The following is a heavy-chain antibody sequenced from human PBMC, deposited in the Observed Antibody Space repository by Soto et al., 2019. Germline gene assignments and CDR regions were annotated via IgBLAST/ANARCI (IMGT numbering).Heavy chain of an antibody. D-gene: IGHD3-22*01. CDR1: GFTFSDYY. J-gene: IGHJ4*02. CDR2: ISSSGSTI. CDR3: ASNSGYYDSSGYYLPY. Sequence: GGSLRLSCAASGFTFSDYYMSWIRQAPGKGLEWVSYISSSGSTIYYADSVKGRFTISRGSAKNSLYLQMNSLRAEDTAVYYCASNSGYYDSSGYYLPYWGQGTLVTVSS. V-gene: IGHV3-11*01.